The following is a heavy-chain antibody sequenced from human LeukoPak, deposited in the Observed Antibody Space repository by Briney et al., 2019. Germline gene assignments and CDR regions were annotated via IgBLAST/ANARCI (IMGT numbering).Heavy chain of an antibody. CDR1: GGSISSSSYY. CDR2: IYYSGST. CDR3: ARNAVAGRHFDY. J-gene: IGHJ4*02. V-gene: IGHV4-39*01. Sequence: SETLSLTCTVSGGSISSSSYYWGWIRQPPGKGLEWIGSIYYSGSTYYNPSLKSRVIISVDTSKNQFSLKLSSVTAADTAVYYCARNAVAGRHFDYWGQGTLVTVSS. D-gene: IGHD6-19*01.